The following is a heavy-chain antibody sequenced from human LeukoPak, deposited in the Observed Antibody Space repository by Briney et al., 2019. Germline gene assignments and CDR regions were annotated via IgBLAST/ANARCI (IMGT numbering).Heavy chain of an antibody. CDR3: ARGLTSIAARSGGFDY. CDR2: MNPNSGDT. V-gene: IGHV1-8*03. CDR1: GYTFTSYD. D-gene: IGHD6-6*01. J-gene: IGHJ4*02. Sequence: ASVKVSCKASGYTFTSYDINWVRQATGQGLEWMGWMNPNSGDTGYAQKFQGRVTITRNTSISTAYMELSSLRSEDTAVYYCARGLTSIAARSGGFDYWGQGTLVTVSS.